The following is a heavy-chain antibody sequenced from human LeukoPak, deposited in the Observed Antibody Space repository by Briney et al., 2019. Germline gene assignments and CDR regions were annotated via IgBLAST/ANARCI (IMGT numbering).Heavy chain of an antibody. D-gene: IGHD2-15*01. CDR1: GGSISSSSYY. CDR2: IYYSGST. J-gene: IGHJ5*02. CDR3: ARQVVVVAATVSWFDP. Sequence: KPSQTLSLTCSVSGGSISSSSYYWGWIRQPPGKGLEWIGSIYYSGSTYYHPSLKSRVTISVDTSTNQFSLKLSSVTAADTAVYYCARQVVVVAATVSWFDPWGQGTLVTVSS. V-gene: IGHV4-39*07.